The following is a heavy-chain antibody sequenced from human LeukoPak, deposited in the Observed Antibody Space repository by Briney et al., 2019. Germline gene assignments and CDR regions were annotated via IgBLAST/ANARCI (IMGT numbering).Heavy chain of an antibody. CDR1: GGSFSGYY. D-gene: IGHD1-26*01. V-gene: IGHV4-34*01. J-gene: IGHJ4*02. Sequence: SETLSLTCAVYGGSFSGYYWSWIRQPPGKGLEWIGETNHSGSTNYNPSLKRRVTISVDTSKNQFSLKLSSVTAADTAVYYCARGYWGELLGLFDYWGQGTLVTVSS. CDR3: ARGYWGELLGLFDY. CDR2: TNHSGST.